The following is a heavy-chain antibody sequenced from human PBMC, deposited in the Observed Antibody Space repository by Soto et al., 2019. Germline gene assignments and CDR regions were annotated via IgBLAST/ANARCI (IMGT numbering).Heavy chain of an antibody. CDR1: GFTLSDHW. CDR2: IYTTT. V-gene: IGHV3-74*01. D-gene: IGHD2-21*01. CDR3: AKVRLWGGDGYNSYYYNGMDV. J-gene: IGHJ6*02. Sequence: GGSLRLSCVASGFTLSDHWMHWVRQRQGKGLKWVSRIYTTTNYADFVKGRFIISRDNAKNSLFLQMNSLRPEDTALYYCAKVRLWGGDGYNSYYYNGMDVWGQGTTVTVSS.